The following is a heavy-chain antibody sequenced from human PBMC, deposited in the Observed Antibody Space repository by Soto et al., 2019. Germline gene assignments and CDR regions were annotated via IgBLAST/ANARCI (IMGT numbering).Heavy chain of an antibody. CDR3: ASLSAPGDF. Sequence: GRSLRLSCESSGINVGGDWMHWVGQAPGKGLVWVSEINTDGRMTNYADSLKGRYTISRDNAKGTLYLEMSSLRAEDTAVYYCASLSAPGDFWGRGTLVTVS. CDR1: GINVGGDW. CDR2: INTDGRMT. D-gene: IGHD6-13*01. J-gene: IGHJ4*02. V-gene: IGHV3-74*01.